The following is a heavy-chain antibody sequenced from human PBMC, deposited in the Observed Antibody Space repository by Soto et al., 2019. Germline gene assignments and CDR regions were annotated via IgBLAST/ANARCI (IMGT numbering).Heavy chain of an antibody. V-gene: IGHV3-23*01. CDR1: GFTFSSYG. J-gene: IGHJ4*02. D-gene: IGHD1-7*01. CDR2: SSATGAGT. Sequence: EVQLLESGGGLVQPGGSLRLSCAASGFTFSSYGMTWVRQAPGKGLEWVSFSSATGAGTYYADSVKGRFTNSRDNSKNTLYLQMTSLRADDTAVYYCAKDRRAGGNYGFYSDFWGQGALVIVSS. CDR3: AKDRRAGGNYGFYSDF.